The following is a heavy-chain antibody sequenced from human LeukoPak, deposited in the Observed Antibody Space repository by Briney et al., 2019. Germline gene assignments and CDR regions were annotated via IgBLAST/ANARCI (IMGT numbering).Heavy chain of an antibody. V-gene: IGHV3-15*01. CDR3: ARDLTSSCYRGALCAFDI. CDR1: GFTFSDYY. CDR2: IKSKTDGGTT. J-gene: IGHJ3*02. D-gene: IGHD2-2*01. Sequence: GGSLRLSCAASGFTFSDYYMSWIHQAPGKGLEWVGRIKSKTDGGTTDYAAPVKGRFTISRDDSKNTLYLQMNSLRAEDTAVYYCARDLTSSCYRGALCAFDIWGQGTMVTVSS.